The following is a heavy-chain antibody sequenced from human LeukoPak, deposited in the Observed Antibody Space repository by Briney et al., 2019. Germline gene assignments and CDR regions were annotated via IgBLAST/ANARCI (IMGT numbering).Heavy chain of an antibody. CDR2: VLPIFGTA. D-gene: IGHD3-10*01. Sequence: VASVKVSCKASGGTLSSYAISWVRQAPGQRLEWMGGVLPIFGTANYAQKFQGRVTITTDESTSTAYMELSSLRSEDTAVYYCARLYGSGSYLDWYFDLWGRGTLVTVSS. CDR3: ARLYGSGSYLDWYFDL. CDR1: GGTLSSYA. V-gene: IGHV1-69*05. J-gene: IGHJ2*01.